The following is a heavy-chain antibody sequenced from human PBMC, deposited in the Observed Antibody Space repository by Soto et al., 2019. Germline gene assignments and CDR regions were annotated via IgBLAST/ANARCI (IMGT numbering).Heavy chain of an antibody. V-gene: IGHV3-9*01. CDR1: GFTFYEYA. CDR3: AKDGGGYAYNYELYS. J-gene: IGHJ4*02. D-gene: IGHD3-16*01. Sequence: GGSLRLSCAASGFTFYEYAMHWVRQVPGKGLEWVSGITWNSGTRSYADSVKGRFTISRDNAKHSLYLEMTSLRPEDTAFYHCAKDGGGYAYNYELYSWGQGTLGTVSS. CDR2: ITWNSGTR.